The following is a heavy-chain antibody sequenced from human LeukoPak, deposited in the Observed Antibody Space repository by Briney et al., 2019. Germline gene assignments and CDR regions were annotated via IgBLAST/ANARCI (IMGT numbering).Heavy chain of an antibody. Sequence: SETLSLTCTVSGGSISSYYWSWLRQPAGKGLEWIGRIYTSGSTNYNPSLTSRVTMSVDTSKNQFSLKLSSVTAADTAVYYCARDSTVESEFDTWGQGTLVSVSS. CDR2: IYTSGST. V-gene: IGHV4-4*07. J-gene: IGHJ5*02. CDR1: GGSISSYY. D-gene: IGHD4-23*01. CDR3: ARDSTVESEFDT.